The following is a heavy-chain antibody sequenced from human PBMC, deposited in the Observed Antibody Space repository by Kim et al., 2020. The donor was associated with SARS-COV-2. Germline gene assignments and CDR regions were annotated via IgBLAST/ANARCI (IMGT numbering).Heavy chain of an antibody. CDR3: ARDLAAGIDY. J-gene: IGHJ4*02. D-gene: IGHD6-13*01. V-gene: IGHV3-11*04. Sequence: TIYYADSVKGRFTISRDNAKNSLYLQMNSLRAEDTAVYYCARDLAAGIDYWGQGTLVTVSS. CDR2: TI.